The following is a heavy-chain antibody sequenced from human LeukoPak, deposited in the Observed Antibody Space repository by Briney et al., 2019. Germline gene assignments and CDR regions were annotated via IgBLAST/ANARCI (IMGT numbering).Heavy chain of an antibody. CDR2: ISAYNGNT. D-gene: IGHD3-3*01. V-gene: IGHV1-18*01. Sequence: ASVKVSCKASGYTFTSYGISWVRQAPGQGLEGMGWISAYNGNTNYAQKLQGRVTMTTDTSTSTAYMELRSLRSDDTAVYYCARALYYDFWSGYYRSVDNWFDPWGQGTLVTVSS. CDR3: ARALYYDFWSGYYRSVDNWFDP. J-gene: IGHJ5*02. CDR1: GYTFTSYG.